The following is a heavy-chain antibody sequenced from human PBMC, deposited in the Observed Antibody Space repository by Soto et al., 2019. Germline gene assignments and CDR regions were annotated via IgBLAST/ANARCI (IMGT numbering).Heavy chain of an antibody. D-gene: IGHD6-13*01. Sequence: PGGSLRLSCAASGFTFSSYGMHWVRQAPGKGLEWVAVISYDGSNKYYADSVKGRFTISRDNSKNTLYLKMNSLRAEDTAVYYCAKDIIAAAGTGYYYYYYGMDVWGQGTTVTVSS. J-gene: IGHJ6*02. CDR2: ISYDGSNK. CDR3: AKDIIAAAGTGYYYYYYGMDV. V-gene: IGHV3-30*18. CDR1: GFTFSSYG.